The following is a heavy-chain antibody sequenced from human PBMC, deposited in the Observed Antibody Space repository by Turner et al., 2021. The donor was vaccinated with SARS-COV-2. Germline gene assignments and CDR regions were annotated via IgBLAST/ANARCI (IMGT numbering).Heavy chain of an antibody. CDR1: GGSISSSSYF. Sequence: QVQLQESGPGLLKPSETLSLTCTVSGGSISSSSYFWGWIRQPPTKELEWIGSIYYSGTTYYNPSLKSRVSLSIDPSKNQFSLNLTSVTAADTALFYCARQAAGQGLDYWGRGILVTVSS. V-gene: IGHV4-39*01. D-gene: IGHD3-10*01. J-gene: IGHJ4*02. CDR3: ARQAAGQGLDY. CDR2: IYYSGTT.